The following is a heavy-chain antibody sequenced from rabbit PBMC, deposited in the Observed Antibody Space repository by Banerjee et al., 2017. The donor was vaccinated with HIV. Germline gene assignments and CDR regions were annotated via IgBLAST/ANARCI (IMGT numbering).Heavy chain of an antibody. CDR3: ARDLTGVTGWNFNL. Sequence: QSLEESGGDLVKPGASLTLTCTASGFSFSSSYRICWVRQALGKGLEWIACIYGGSTGSTYYARWAKGRFTISKASWTTVTLQMTSLTAADTASYFCARDLTGVTGWNFNLWGPGTLVTVS. D-gene: IGHD7-1*01. V-gene: IGHV1S40*01. CDR2: IYGGSTGST. J-gene: IGHJ4*01. CDR1: GFSFSSSYR.